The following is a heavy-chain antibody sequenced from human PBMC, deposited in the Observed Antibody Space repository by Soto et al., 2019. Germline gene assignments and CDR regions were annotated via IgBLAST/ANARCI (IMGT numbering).Heavy chain of an antibody. Sequence: EVQLVESGGGLVQPGGSLRLSCAASGFTLSPYHMDWVRQAPGKGLEWVAYINAGSSTIHYADSVRGRFTISRDNAKNSLYLQMDSLRAEDTAGYYCARDGSTETTNFHYAMDVWGQGTTVTVSS. CDR1: GFTLSPYH. D-gene: IGHD4-17*01. CDR2: INAGSSTI. J-gene: IGHJ6*02. V-gene: IGHV3-48*03. CDR3: ARDGSTETTNFHYAMDV.